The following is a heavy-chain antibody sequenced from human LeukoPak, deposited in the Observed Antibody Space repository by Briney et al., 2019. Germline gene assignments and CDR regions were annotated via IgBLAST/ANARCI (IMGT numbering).Heavy chain of an antibody. J-gene: IGHJ4*02. Sequence: SVKVSCKAPGGTFSSYAISWVRQAPGQGLEWMGGIIPIFGTANYAQKFQGRVTITADESTSTAYMELSSLRSEDTAVYYCARVGLYSGRADGSGYWGQGTLVTVSS. V-gene: IGHV1-69*13. CDR2: IIPIFGTA. CDR3: ARVGLYSGRADGSGY. D-gene: IGHD2-2*02. CDR1: GGTFSSYA.